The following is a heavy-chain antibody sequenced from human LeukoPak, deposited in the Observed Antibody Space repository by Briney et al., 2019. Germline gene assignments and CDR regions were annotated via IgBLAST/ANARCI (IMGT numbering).Heavy chain of an antibody. CDR2: INPSGGST. CDR1: GYTFTNYF. D-gene: IGHD4-23*01. Sequence: GASVKVSCKTSGYTFTNYFIHWVRQAPGQGLEWMGIINPSGGSTTFSPKFQGRITLTRDTSTYTVYLDLSSLRSEDTAVYYCARDGDYHGNSVHFDYWGQGTQVTVSS. CDR3: ARDGDYHGNSVHFDY. J-gene: IGHJ4*02. V-gene: IGHV1-46*01.